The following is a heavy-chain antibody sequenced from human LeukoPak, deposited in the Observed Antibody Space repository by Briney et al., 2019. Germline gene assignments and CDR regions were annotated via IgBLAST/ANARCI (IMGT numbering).Heavy chain of an antibody. J-gene: IGHJ5*02. CDR3: ARVGYSSSWSNWFDP. CDR2: ISSSSSTI. CDR1: GFTFSSYA. Sequence: GGSLRLSCAASGFTFSSYAMSWVRQAPGKGLEWVSYISSSSSTIYYADSVKGRFTISRDNAKNSLYLQMNSLRAEDTAVYYCARVGYSSSWSNWFDPWGQGTLVTVSS. V-gene: IGHV3-48*04. D-gene: IGHD6-13*01.